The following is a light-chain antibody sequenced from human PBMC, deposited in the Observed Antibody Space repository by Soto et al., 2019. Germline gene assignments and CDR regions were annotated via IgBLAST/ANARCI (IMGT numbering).Light chain of an antibody. Sequence: EIVLTQSPGTLSLSPGESATLSCRASQFVSRSYFAWYQQRPGQAPRLLIYDASRRATGIPGRFSGSGSGTDFVLTISRLEPEDFGVYYCDQSGGSVWTFGQGTKVEIK. J-gene: IGKJ1*01. CDR3: DQSGGSVWT. V-gene: IGKV3-20*01. CDR1: QFVSRSY. CDR2: DAS.